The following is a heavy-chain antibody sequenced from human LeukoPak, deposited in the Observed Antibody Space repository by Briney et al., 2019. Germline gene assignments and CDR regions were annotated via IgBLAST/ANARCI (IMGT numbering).Heavy chain of an antibody. J-gene: IGHJ4*02. Sequence: SETLSLTCAVYGGSFSGYYWSWIRLPPGKGLEWIGEINHSGSTNYNPPLKSRVTISVDTSKNQFSLKLSSVTAADTAVYYCARRDTNDYYFAYWGQGTLVTVSS. CDR2: INHSGST. CDR1: GGSFSGYY. D-gene: IGHD1-1*01. V-gene: IGHV4-34*01. CDR3: ARRDTNDYYFAY.